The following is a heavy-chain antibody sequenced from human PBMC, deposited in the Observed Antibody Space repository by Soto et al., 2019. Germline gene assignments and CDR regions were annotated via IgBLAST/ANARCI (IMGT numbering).Heavy chain of an antibody. CDR2: IDPSDSYT. J-gene: IGHJ6*02. CDR1: GCSLTSYW. Sequence: GESLRISCKGSGCSLTSYWISWVRQMPGKGLEWMGRIDPSDSYTNYSPSFQGHVTISADKSISTAYLQWSSLKASDTAMYYCARKRYSRYHCYRIDVCGQGTTVSVYS. D-gene: IGHD2-21*01. CDR3: ARKRYSRYHCYRIDV. V-gene: IGHV5-10-1*01.